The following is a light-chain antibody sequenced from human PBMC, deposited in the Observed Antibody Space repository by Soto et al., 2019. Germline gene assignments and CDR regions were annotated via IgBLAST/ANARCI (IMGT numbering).Light chain of an antibody. CDR1: SSDVGGYHY. V-gene: IGLV2-11*01. CDR2: DVS. Sequence: QSALTQPRSVSGSPGQSVTISCTGTSSDVGGYHYVSWYQQHPGKAPKLMIYDVSKRPSGVPDRFSGSKSGNTASLTISGRQAEDEADYYCCSYAGSYRVVFGGGTKVTVL. J-gene: IGLJ2*01. CDR3: CSYAGSYRVV.